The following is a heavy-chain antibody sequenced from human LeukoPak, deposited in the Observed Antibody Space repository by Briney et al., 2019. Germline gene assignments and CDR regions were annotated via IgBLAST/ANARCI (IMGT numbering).Heavy chain of an antibody. V-gene: IGHV6-1*01. CDR2: TYYRSKWYN. CDR1: GDSVSSNSAA. D-gene: IGHD6-13*01. CDR3: ARGEEQLYYMDV. Sequence: SQTLSLTCAISGDSVSSNSAAWSWIRQSPSRGLEWLGRTYYRSKWYNDYAVSVKSRITINPDPSKTQFSLQLNSFTPEDTAVYYCARGEEQLYYMDVWGKGTTVTVSS. J-gene: IGHJ6*03.